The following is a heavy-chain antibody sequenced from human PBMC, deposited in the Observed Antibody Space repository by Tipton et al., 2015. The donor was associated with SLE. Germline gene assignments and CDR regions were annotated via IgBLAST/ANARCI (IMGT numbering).Heavy chain of an antibody. CDR1: GSSFGRGDYS. J-gene: IGHJ4*02. CDR2: IYYSGST. V-gene: IGHV4-30-4*01. CDR3: ARERDRVGAFFDY. D-gene: IGHD1-26*01. Sequence: TLSLTCTVSGSSFGRGDYSWGCILQPPGKGLEWIGYIYYSGSTYYNPSLKSRVTISVDTSKNQFSLKLSSVTAADTAVYYCARERDRVGAFFDYWGQGTLVTVPP.